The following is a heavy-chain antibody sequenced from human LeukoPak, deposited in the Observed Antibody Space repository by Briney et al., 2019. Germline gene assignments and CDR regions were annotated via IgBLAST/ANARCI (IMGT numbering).Heavy chain of an antibody. CDR1: GFSFRSYP. CDR3: AKSPSYCRGDCYSTFEY. Sequence: GGSLRLSCAASGFSFRSYPMSWVRQAPGKGLEWVSTISGSDGSTYYADSVKGRFTISRDNSKNTLYLQMNSLRAEDTAVYYCAKSPSYCRGDCYSTFEYWGQGTLVTVSS. D-gene: IGHD2-21*02. V-gene: IGHV3-23*01. J-gene: IGHJ4*02. CDR2: ISGSDGST.